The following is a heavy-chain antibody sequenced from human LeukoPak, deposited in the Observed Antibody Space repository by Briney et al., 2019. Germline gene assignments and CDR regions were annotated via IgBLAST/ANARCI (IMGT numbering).Heavy chain of an antibody. CDR3: ARGGYSYGSGTPFDY. D-gene: IGHD5-18*01. J-gene: IGHJ4*02. CDR2: ISAYNGNT. Sequence: ASVKVSCKASGYTFTSYGISWVRQAPGQGLEWMGCISAYNGNTNYAQKLQGRVTMTTDTSTSTAYMELRSLRSDDTAVYYCARGGYSYGSGTPFDYWGQGTLVTVSS. V-gene: IGHV1-18*01. CDR1: GYTFTSYG.